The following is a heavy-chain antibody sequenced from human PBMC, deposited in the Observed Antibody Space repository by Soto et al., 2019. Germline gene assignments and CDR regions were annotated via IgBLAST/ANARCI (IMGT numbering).Heavy chain of an antibody. CDR2: ISGSGGST. CDR3: AKDHDSSGYYYPLPFDY. J-gene: IGHJ4*02. D-gene: IGHD3-22*01. CDR1: GFTFSSYA. Sequence: SLRLSCAASGFTFSSYAMSWVRQAPGKGLEWVSAISGSGGSTYYADSVKGRFTISRDNSKNTLYLQMNSLRAEDTAVYYCAKDHDSSGYYYPLPFDYWGQGTLVTVSS. V-gene: IGHV3-23*01.